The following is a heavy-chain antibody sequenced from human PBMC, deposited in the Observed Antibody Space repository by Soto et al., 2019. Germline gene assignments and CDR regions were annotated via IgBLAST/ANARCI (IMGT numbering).Heavy chain of an antibody. D-gene: IGHD3-3*01. V-gene: IGHV3-30-3*01. Sequence: QVQLVESGGGVVQPGRSLRLSCAASGFTFSSYAMHWVRQGPGKGLEWVAVISYDGSNKYYADSVKGRFTISRDNSKNTLYLQMNSLRAEDTAVYYCARDPRGDFWSGYGYYFDYWGQGTLVTVSS. CDR1: GFTFSSYA. J-gene: IGHJ4*02. CDR2: ISYDGSNK. CDR3: ARDPRGDFWSGYGYYFDY.